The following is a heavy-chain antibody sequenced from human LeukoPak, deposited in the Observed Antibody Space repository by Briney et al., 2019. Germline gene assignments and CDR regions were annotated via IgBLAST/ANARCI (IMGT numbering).Heavy chain of an antibody. Sequence: GGSLRLSCAASGFTFSTFGMHWVRQAPGKGLEWVAVISYDGSNKYYADSVKGRFTISRDNSKITVYLQMNSLRAEDTAVYYRAKDPGWANTAMVSPPDYWGQGTLVTVSS. J-gene: IGHJ4*02. CDR1: GFTFSTFG. CDR2: ISYDGSNK. V-gene: IGHV3-30*18. D-gene: IGHD5-18*01. CDR3: AKDPGWANTAMVSPPDY.